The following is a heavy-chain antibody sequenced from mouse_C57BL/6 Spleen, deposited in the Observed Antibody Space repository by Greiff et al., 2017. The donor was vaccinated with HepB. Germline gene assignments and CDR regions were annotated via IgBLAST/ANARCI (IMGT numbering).Heavy chain of an antibody. D-gene: IGHD2-5*01. CDR1: GYTFTSYW. Sequence: QVQLQQPGAELVKPGASVKMSCKASGYTFTSYWITWVKQRPGQGLEWIGDFYPGSGSTNYNEKFKSKATLTVDTSSSTAYMQLSSLTSEDSAVYYCATYYSNYAYAMDYWGQGTSVTVSS. J-gene: IGHJ4*01. V-gene: IGHV1-55*01. CDR2: FYPGSGST. CDR3: ATYYSNYAYAMDY.